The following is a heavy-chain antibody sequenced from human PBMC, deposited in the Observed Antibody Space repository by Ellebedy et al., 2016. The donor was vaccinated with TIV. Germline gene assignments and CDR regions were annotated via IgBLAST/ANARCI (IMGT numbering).Heavy chain of an antibody. Sequence: PGGSLRLSCAASGFTFNIYDMHWVRQITGNDLEWVSGIDKDVVTDYSGCVKGRFTISRENAKDSLFLQMNSLRAGDTAIYYCERRASGARSYSDTFDVWGQGTMVSVSS. CDR2: IDKDVVT. CDR1: GFTFNIYD. J-gene: IGHJ3*01. V-gene: IGHV3-13*01. CDR3: ERRASGARSYSDTFDV. D-gene: IGHD2-15*01.